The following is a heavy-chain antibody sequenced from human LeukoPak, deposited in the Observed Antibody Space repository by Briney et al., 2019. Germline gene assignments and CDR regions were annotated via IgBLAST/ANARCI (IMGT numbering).Heavy chain of an antibody. Sequence: GGSLRLSCAASGFTLSTYGMHWVRQAPGKGLEWVAFIRYDGSNKYYADSVKGRFTISRDNSKNTLYLQMNSLRAEDTAVYYCAKIAAANCGGDCYSGAYYFDYWGQETLVTVSS. V-gene: IGHV3-30*02. D-gene: IGHD2-21*02. CDR3: AKIAAANCGGDCYSGAYYFDY. J-gene: IGHJ4*02. CDR1: GFTLSTYG. CDR2: IRYDGSNK.